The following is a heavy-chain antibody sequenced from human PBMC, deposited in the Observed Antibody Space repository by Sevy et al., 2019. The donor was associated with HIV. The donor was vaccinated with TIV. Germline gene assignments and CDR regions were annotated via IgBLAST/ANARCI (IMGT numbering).Heavy chain of an antibody. CDR3: ARGGGYCGGDCYSIDY. CDR1: GFTFSSYV. J-gene: IGHJ4*02. CDR2: IWYDGTIK. Sequence: GESLKISCAASGFTFSSYVMHWVRQAPGKGLEWVAHIWYDGTIKYYADSVKGRFTISRDNSKDTLFLQMNSLTPEDTAVYYCARGGGYCGGDCYSIDYWGQGALVTVSS. D-gene: IGHD2-21*02. V-gene: IGHV3-33*08.